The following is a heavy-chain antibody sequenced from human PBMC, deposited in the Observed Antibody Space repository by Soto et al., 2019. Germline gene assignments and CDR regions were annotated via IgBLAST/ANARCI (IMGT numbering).Heavy chain of an antibody. CDR1: GFTFGSYP. CDR2: ISTNGDST. V-gene: IGHV3-64*01. J-gene: IGHJ4*02. Sequence: EVQLVESGGGLVQPGGSLRLSCAASGFTFGSYPMHWVRQAPGKGLEYVSAISTNGDSTFYANSVKGRFTISRDNSKNTLYLQMGSLRAEDMGVYYCAREGMSRPIWVFDYRGEGTLVTASS. D-gene: IGHD2-21*01. CDR3: AREGMSRPIWVFDY.